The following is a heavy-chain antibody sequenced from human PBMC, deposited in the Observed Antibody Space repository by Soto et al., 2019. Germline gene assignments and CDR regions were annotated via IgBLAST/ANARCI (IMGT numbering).Heavy chain of an antibody. V-gene: IGHV3-23*01. CDR3: AKEGKLYDDRYYFAY. D-gene: IGHD3-3*01. Sequence: GGSLRLSCAAYGFTFSSDAMSWVRQAPGKGLEWVSAISGSGGSTYYADSVKGRFTISRDNSKNTLYLQMNSLRAEDTAVYYCAKEGKLYDDRYYFAYSGQGTLVTVSS. J-gene: IGHJ4*02. CDR1: GFTFSSDA. CDR2: ISGSGGST.